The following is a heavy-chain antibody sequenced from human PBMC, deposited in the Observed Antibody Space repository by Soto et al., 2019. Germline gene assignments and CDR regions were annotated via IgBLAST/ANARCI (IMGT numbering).Heavy chain of an antibody. D-gene: IGHD3-10*01. CDR1: GFSLNNARVG. Sequence: QVTLKESGPVLVRPTETLTLTCTVSGFSLNNARVGVSWIRQPPGKALEWLAHILSNDGKSYSTSLKTRLSISKDTSKSQVVLTMTNMDPVDTATYYCARMLAVNYYYYYMDVWGKGTTVTVFS. V-gene: IGHV2-26*01. J-gene: IGHJ6*03. CDR3: ARMLAVNYYYYYMDV. CDR2: ILSNDGK.